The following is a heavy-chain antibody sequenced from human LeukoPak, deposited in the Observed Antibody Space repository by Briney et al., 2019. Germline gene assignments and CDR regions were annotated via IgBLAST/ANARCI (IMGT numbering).Heavy chain of an antibody. CDR1: GFTFSSYS. J-gene: IGHJ4*02. V-gene: IGHV3-21*04. D-gene: IGHD1-14*01. Sequence: PGGSLRLSCAASGFTFSSYSMDWVRQAPGKGLEWGSSISSSSRYIYYANSVKCRFTISRDNAKNSLYLQMNSLRAEDTAVYYCAKGGITMTDYYFDYWGQGTLVTVSS. CDR2: ISSSSRYI. CDR3: AKGGITMTDYYFDY.